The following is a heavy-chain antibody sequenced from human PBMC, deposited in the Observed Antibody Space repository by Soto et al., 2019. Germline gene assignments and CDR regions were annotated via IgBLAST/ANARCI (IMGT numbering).Heavy chain of an antibody. J-gene: IGHJ4*02. D-gene: IGHD3-3*01. V-gene: IGHV1-18*04. CDR1: GYTFTSYG. CDR3: ARDQIRYLEWLYSFDY. CDR2: ISAYNGNT. Sequence: ASVKVSCKASGYTFTSYGISWVRQAPGQGLEWMGWISAYNGNTNYAQNLQGRVTMTTDTSTSTAYMELRSLRSDDTAVYYCARDQIRYLEWLYSFDYWGQGHLVTVYS.